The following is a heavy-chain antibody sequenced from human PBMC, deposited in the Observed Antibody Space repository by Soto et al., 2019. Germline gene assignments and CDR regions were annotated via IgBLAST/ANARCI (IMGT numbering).Heavy chain of an antibody. D-gene: IGHD3-16*01. J-gene: IGHJ4*02. CDR2: ISGSGGRT. CDR1: GFTFSSYA. V-gene: IGHV3-23*01. Sequence: EVQLLESGGGLLQPGGSLRLSCAASGFTFSSYAMSWVRQAPGKGLEWVSDISGSGGRTYYADSVKGRFTISRDNSKNTLYLQMNSLRAGDTAVYYCTRGSDGFDYWCQGTLVTVSS. CDR3: TRGSDGFDY.